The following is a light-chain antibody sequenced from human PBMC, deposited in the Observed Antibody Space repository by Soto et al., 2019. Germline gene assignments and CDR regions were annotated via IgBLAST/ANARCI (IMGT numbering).Light chain of an antibody. CDR2: GAS. CDR1: QSVSSN. J-gene: IGKJ1*01. CDR3: QQYNNWRT. V-gene: IGKV3-15*01. Sequence: EIVMKQSPATLSVSPGERATLSCRASQSVSSNLAWYQQKPGQAPRLLIYGASTRATGIPARFSGSGSGTEFTLTISSMTSEDFAVYYCQQYNNWRTFGQGTKVDIK.